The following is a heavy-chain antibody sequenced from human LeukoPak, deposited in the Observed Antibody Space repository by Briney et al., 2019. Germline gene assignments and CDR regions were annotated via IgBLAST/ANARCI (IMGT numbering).Heavy chain of an antibody. D-gene: IGHD3-9*01. CDR1: GGSINFYY. J-gene: IGHJ2*01. V-gene: IGHV4-59*08. CDR3: ARSSGYDILAGYSNYFFDL. CDR2: IYYSGST. Sequence: PSETLSLTCTVSGGSINFYYWSWIRQSPGKGLEWIGYIYYSGSTNYNPSLTSRVTISVDTSKYQFSLKLSSVTAADTAVYYCARSSGYDILAGYSNYFFDLWGRSNLVTVSS.